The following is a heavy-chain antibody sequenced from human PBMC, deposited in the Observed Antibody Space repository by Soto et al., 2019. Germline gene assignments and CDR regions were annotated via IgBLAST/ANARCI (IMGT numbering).Heavy chain of an antibody. CDR2: ISYDGSNK. J-gene: IGHJ6*02. CDR3: ARATYDFWSGAYYYYYGMDV. CDR1: GFTFSSYA. D-gene: IGHD3-3*01. Sequence: GGSLRLSCAASGFTFSSYAMHWVRQAPGKGLEWVAVISYDGSNKYYADSVKGRFTISRDNSKNTLYLQMNSLRAEDTAVYYCARATYDFWSGAYYYYYGMDVWGQGTTVTVSS. V-gene: IGHV3-30-3*01.